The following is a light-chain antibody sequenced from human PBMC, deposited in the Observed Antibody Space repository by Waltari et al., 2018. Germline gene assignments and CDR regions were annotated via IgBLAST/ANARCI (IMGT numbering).Light chain of an antibody. CDR1: GEYSAYA. Sequence: LVLTQSPSASASLGASVKLTCSLPGEYSAYAIAWHQQQPLKGPRYLLPVNSDGSHKKGDGISQCCSGCSADLDRYLIVARLQSDDEADYFCQTWGTGIQVFGSGTKLTVL. CDR2: VNSDGSH. J-gene: IGLJ3*02. CDR3: QTWGTGIQV. V-gene: IGLV4-69*01.